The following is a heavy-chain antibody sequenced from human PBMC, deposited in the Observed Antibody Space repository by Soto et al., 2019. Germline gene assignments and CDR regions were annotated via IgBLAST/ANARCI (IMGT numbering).Heavy chain of an antibody. D-gene: IGHD5-18*01. CDR3: ARERYSYGPYYFDY. V-gene: IGHV3-11*01. CDR1: GFTFSDYY. CDR2: ITSSGSTT. J-gene: IGHJ4*02. Sequence: GGSLRLSCAASGFTFSDYYMSWIRQAPGKGLEWVSSITSSGSTTYYTDSVKGRFTISRDNAKNSLYLQMNSLRAEDTAVYYCARERYSYGPYYFDYWGQGTLVTVSS.